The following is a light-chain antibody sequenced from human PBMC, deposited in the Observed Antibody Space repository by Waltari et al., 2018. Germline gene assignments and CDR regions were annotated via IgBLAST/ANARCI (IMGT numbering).Light chain of an antibody. V-gene: IGKV3-20*01. CDR2: GAS. J-gene: IGKJ1*01. CDR3: QHYLRLPVT. Sequence: SCRASHSVSRALAWYQQKPGQAPRLLIYGASTRATGIPDRFSGSGSGTDFSLTISRLEPDDFAVYYCQHYLRLPVTFGQGTTVEI. CDR1: HSVSRA.